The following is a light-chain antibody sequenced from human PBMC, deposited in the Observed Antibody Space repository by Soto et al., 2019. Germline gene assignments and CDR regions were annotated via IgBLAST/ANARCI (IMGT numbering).Light chain of an antibody. J-gene: IGKJ4*01. CDR3: QQRSSWPLT. V-gene: IGKV3-11*01. CDR2: DAS. Sequence: EIVLTQSPATLSLSPGERATLSCRASQSVGNYLVWYQLKPGQAPRLLIYDASNRATDIPARFSGSGSGTDFTLTISSLEPEDFAVYYCQQRSSWPLTFGGGTKGEMK. CDR1: QSVGNY.